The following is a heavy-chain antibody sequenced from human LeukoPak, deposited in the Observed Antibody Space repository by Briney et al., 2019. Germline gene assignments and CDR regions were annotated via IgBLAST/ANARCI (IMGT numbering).Heavy chain of an antibody. V-gene: IGHV3-48*02. CDR3: ARGQQMDY. D-gene: IGHD6-13*01. J-gene: IGHJ4*02. CDR2: ISSSSTI. CDR1: GFIFSSYS. Sequence: GGSLGLSCAASGFIFSSYSMNWVRQAPGKGLEWVSYISSSSTIYYADSVKGRFTISRDNAKNSLYLQMNSLRDEDTAVYYCARGQQMDYWGQGTQVTVSS.